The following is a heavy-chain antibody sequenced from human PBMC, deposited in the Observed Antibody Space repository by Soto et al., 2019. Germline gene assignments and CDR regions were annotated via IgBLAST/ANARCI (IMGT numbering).Heavy chain of an antibody. D-gene: IGHD6-19*01. Sequence: SVKVPCKASGGTFSSYAISWVRQAPGQGLEWMGGIIPIFGTANYAQKFQGRVTITADESTSTAYMELSSLRSEDTAVYYCARDSAIAVAEAFDIWGQGTMVTVSS. CDR1: GGTFSSYA. CDR2: IIPIFGTA. CDR3: ARDSAIAVAEAFDI. V-gene: IGHV1-69*13. J-gene: IGHJ3*02.